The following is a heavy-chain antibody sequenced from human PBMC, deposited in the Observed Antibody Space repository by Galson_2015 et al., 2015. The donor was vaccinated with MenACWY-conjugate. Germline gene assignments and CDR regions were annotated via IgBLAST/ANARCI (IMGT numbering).Heavy chain of an antibody. Sequence: SLRLSCAASGFIFNTYWMHWVRQAPGKGLVWVSRINPGGSSTTYADSVKDRFTISRDNAKDSLYLQMNSLRAEDTAVYYCVQLITLDFWGQGTLVTVSS. D-gene: IGHD3-16*01. CDR3: VQLITLDF. CDR2: INPGGSST. CDR1: GFIFNTYW. V-gene: IGHV3-74*01. J-gene: IGHJ4*02.